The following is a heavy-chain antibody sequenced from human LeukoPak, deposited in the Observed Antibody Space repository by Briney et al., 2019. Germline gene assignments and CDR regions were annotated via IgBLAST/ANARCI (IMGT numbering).Heavy chain of an antibody. Sequence: PSETLSLTCTVSGGSISSSSYYWGWIRQPPGKGLEGIGSIYYSGSTYYNPSLKSRVTISLDTSNNQFSVRLTSVTAADTAVYYCARSPSRQNWIASLYKWFDPWGQGTLVTVAS. CDR2: IYYSGST. J-gene: IGHJ5*02. CDR3: ARSPSRQNWIASLYKWFDP. V-gene: IGHV4-39*07. CDR1: GGSISSSSYY. D-gene: IGHD2-2*03.